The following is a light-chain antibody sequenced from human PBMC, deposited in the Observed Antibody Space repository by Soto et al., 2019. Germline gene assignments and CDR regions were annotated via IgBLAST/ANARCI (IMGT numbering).Light chain of an antibody. Sequence: QPVLTQSPSASASLGASVKLTCTLSSGHSSYAIAWHQQQPEKGPRYLMKLNSDGSHSKGDGIPDRFSGSSSGAERYLTSASRRSEDEADHYCQPWRTGIGVFGGGTKLTVL. CDR2: LNSDGSH. CDR3: QPWRTGIGV. V-gene: IGLV4-69*01. CDR1: SGHSSYA. J-gene: IGLJ2*01.